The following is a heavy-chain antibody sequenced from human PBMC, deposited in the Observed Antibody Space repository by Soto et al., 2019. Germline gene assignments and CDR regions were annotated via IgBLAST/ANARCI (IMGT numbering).Heavy chain of an antibody. Sequence: QVQLQESGPGLVKPSQTLSLTCTVSGDSMTTVGYYWTWIRQHPGQGLEWIGFISYSGSTYHSSSLKCRVAISADTSKNQFSLKLNSVTAADTAVYYCTRGDYWGQGTLVTVSS. J-gene: IGHJ4*02. CDR3: TRGDY. CDR2: ISYSGST. V-gene: IGHV4-31*03. CDR1: GDSMTTVGYY.